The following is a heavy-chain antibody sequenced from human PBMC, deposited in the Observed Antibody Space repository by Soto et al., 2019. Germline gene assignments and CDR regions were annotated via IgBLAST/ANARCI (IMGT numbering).Heavy chain of an antibody. Sequence: QVQLVESGGGVVQPGRSLRLSCAASGFTFSNYAMHWVRQAPGKGLEWVAVISYDGSNKYYADSVKGRFTISRDNSKNTLYLQMNSLRSEDTAVYYCARATGAAAEEVDYWGQGTLVTVSS. CDR2: ISYDGSNK. J-gene: IGHJ4*02. CDR3: ARATGAAAEEVDY. CDR1: GFTFSNYA. D-gene: IGHD6-13*01. V-gene: IGHV3-30-3*01.